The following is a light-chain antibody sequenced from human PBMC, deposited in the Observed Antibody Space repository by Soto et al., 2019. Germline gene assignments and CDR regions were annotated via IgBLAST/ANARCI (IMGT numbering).Light chain of an antibody. CDR3: QHYPSVPLS. Sequence: SVVTQSPDSLAVCLGERATINCKSSQSVLLSSNRKNYLAWYQQKPGQPPKLLIYWASTREPGVPDRLSGSGSETDFTLTISSVQAEGVAVYYCQHYPSVPLSLGGVTKVDIX. CDR2: WAS. CDR1: QSVLLSSNRKNY. V-gene: IGKV4-1*01. J-gene: IGKJ4*01.